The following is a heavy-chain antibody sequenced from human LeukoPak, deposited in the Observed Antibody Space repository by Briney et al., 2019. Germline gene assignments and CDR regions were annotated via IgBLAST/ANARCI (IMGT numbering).Heavy chain of an antibody. CDR1: GASISHYY. Sequence: SETLSLTCTVSGASISHYYWSWIRQTPERGLEGMGHVHTSGGSTYHPSLKTQLTMSTDTSRSQLSLELTSGTAADTAVYFCARLGSHHDFWGQGALVTVSS. D-gene: IGHD1-26*01. CDR3: ARLGSHHDF. CDR2: VHTSGGS. V-gene: IGHV4-4*09. J-gene: IGHJ4*02.